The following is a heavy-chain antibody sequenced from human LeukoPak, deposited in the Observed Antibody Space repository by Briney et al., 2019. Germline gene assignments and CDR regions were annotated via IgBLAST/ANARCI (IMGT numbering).Heavy chain of an antibody. Sequence: ASVKVSCKASGYTFTSYDINWVRQATGQGLEWMGWMNPNSGNTGYAQKFQGRVTMTRNTSISTAYMELSSLRSEDTAVYYCARGRGRFLEWLTARDYYYYGMDVWGQGTTVTVS. CDR1: GYTFTSYD. D-gene: IGHD3-3*01. V-gene: IGHV1-8*01. CDR2: MNPNSGNT. J-gene: IGHJ6*02. CDR3: ARGRGRFLEWLTARDYYYYGMDV.